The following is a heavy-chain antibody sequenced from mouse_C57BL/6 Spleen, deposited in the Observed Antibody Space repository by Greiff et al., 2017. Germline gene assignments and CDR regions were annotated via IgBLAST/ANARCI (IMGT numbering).Heavy chain of an antibody. Sequence: EVQLQESGGGLVKPGGSLKLSCAASGFTFSSYAMSWVRQTPEKRLEWVATISDGGSYTYYPDNVKGRFTISRDNAKNNLYLQMSHLKSEDTAMYYCNYEGYWGQGTTLTVSA. CDR2: ISDGGSYT. V-gene: IGHV5-4*01. J-gene: IGHJ2*01. D-gene: IGHD1-1*01. CDR3: NYEGY. CDR1: GFTFSSYA.